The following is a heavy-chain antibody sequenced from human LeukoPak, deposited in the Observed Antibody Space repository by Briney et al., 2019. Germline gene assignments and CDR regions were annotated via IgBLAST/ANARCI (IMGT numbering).Heavy chain of an antibody. J-gene: IGHJ4*02. D-gene: IGHD1-14*01. V-gene: IGHV3-66*01. CDR3: AREGTPAQGAWSLGRLGYFDY. CDR1: GFTVSSNY. Sequence: GGSLRLSCAASGFTVSSNYMSWVRQAPGKGLEGVSVIYSGGSTYYAESVKGRFTISRDNSKNTLYLQMNSLRAEDTAVYYCAREGTPAQGAWSLGRLGYFDYWGQGTLVTVAS. CDR2: IYSGGST.